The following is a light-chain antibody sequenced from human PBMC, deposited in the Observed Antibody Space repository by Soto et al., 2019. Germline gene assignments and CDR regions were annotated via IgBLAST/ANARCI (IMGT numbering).Light chain of an antibody. Sequence: EIVLTQSPATLSLSPGERATLSCRASQSVSSYLAWYQQKPGQAPRLLIYDASNRATGIPARFSGSGSGTDFTLTSSSIEPEDFEVYYCQQRSNWSITFGQGTRLEIK. CDR3: QQRSNWSIT. CDR2: DAS. V-gene: IGKV3-11*01. CDR1: QSVSSY. J-gene: IGKJ5*01.